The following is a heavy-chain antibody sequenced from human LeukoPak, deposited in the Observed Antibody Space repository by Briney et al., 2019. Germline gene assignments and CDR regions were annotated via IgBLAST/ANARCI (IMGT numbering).Heavy chain of an antibody. D-gene: IGHD3-10*01. Sequence: GESLKISCKASGYSFTSYWIGWVRQMPGKGLEWMGIIYPGDSDTRYSPSFQGQVTISADKSISTAYLQRSSPKASDTAMYYCARHRGGSSSAYDYWGQGTLVTVSS. CDR2: IYPGDSDT. CDR3: ARHRGGSSSAYDY. CDR1: GYSFTSYW. J-gene: IGHJ4*02. V-gene: IGHV5-51*01.